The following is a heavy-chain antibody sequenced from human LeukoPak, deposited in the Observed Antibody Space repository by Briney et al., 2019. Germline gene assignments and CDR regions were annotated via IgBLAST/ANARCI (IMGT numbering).Heavy chain of an antibody. CDR2: INPNSGGT. V-gene: IGHV1-2*02. J-gene: IGHJ4*02. D-gene: IGHD2-15*01. CDR3: ARGSWGIAATPVDY. CDR1: GYTFTGYY. Sequence: ASVKVSCKASGYTFTGYYMHWVRQAPGQGLEWMGWINPNSGGTNYAQKFQGRVTMTRDTSISTAYMELSRLRSDDTAVYYCARGSWGIAATPVDYWGQGTLVTVSS.